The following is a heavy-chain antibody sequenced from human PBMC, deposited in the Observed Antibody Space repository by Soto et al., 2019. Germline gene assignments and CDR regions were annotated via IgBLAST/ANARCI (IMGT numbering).Heavy chain of an antibody. V-gene: IGHV3-30*18. D-gene: IGHD1-20*01. CDR1: GFTFSSYG. CDR3: AKAPITGSNWFDP. J-gene: IGHJ5*02. CDR2: ISYDGSNK. Sequence: PGGSLRLSCAASGFTFSSYGMHWVRQAPGKGLEWVAVISYDGSNKYYADSVKGRFTISRDNSKNTLYLQMNSLRAEDTAVYYCAKAPITGSNWFDPWGQGTLVTVSS.